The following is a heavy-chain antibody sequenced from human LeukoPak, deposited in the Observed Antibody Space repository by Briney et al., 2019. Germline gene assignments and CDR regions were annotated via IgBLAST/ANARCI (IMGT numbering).Heavy chain of an antibody. CDR3: ARTYCSSTSCYDRDAFDI. Sequence: SSETLSLTCTVSGGSISSSNYYWGWIRQPPGKGLEWIGSIYYSGSTHYNPSLKSRVTISIDTSKNQFSLKLSSVIAADTAMYYCARTYCSSTSCYDRDAFDIWGQGTMVTVSS. CDR2: IYYSGST. V-gene: IGHV4-39*07. J-gene: IGHJ3*02. D-gene: IGHD2-2*01. CDR1: GGSISSSNYY.